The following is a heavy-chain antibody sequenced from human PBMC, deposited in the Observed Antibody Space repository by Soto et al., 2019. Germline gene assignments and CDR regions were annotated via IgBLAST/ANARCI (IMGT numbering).Heavy chain of an antibody. Sequence: EVHLLESGGGLVQPGGSLRLSCAASGFTFSGYAMSWVRQTPEKGLEWVSTISDSGGSTYFADSVKGRFTISRDNSKNTLYLEMNSLRAEDTAIYYCAKDRKVRGIDYWGQGTLVTVSS. CDR1: GFTFSGYA. J-gene: IGHJ4*02. CDR2: ISDSGGST. V-gene: IGHV3-23*01. D-gene: IGHD3-10*01. CDR3: AKDRKVRGIDY.